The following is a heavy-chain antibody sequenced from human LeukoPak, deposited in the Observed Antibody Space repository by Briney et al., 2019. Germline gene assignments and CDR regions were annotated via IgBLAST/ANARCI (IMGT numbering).Heavy chain of an antibody. J-gene: IGHJ3*02. CDR1: GFTFSSYG. CDR3: ARGGYSYGHDAFDI. V-gene: IGHV3-33*01. Sequence: PGGSLRLSCAASGFTFSSYGMHWVRQAPGKGLEWVAVIWYDGSNKYYADSVKGRFTTSRDNSKNTLYLQMNSLRAEDTAVYYCARGGYSYGHDAFDIWGQGTMVTVSS. D-gene: IGHD5-18*01. CDR2: IWYDGSNK.